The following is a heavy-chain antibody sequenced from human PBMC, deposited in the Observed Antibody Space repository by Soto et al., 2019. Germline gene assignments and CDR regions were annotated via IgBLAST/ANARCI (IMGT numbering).Heavy chain of an antibody. D-gene: IGHD2-15*01. CDR2: ISADGSSQ. J-gene: IGHJ4*02. V-gene: IGHV3-30-3*01. Sequence: QVQLVESGGGEVQPGTSLRLSCAASGFTFSRSPMHWVRQAPGKGLDWVGLISADGSSQHYADSVRGRFIISRDNFRSWLFLQLNRLRAGDTAVFFCARPVVAVPPPHWARGPLVSVSS. CDR3: ARPVVAVPPPH. CDR1: GFTFSRSP.